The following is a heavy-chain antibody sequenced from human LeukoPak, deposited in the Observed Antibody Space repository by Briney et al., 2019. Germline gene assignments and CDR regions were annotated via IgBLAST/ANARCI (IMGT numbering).Heavy chain of an antibody. D-gene: IGHD3-10*02. V-gene: IGHV4-59*01. CDR2: IYYSGST. CDR1: GGSISSYY. CDR3: ARVWSGSSDY. J-gene: IGHJ4*02. Sequence: SETLSLTCTVSGGSISSYYWSWIRQPPGKGLEWIGYIYYSGSTNYNPSLKRRVTISVDTSKNQFSLKLSSVTAADTAVYYCARVWSGSSDYWGQGTLVTVSS.